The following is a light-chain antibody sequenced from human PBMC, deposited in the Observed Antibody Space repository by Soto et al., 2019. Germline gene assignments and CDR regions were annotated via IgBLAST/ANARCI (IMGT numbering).Light chain of an antibody. CDR3: QQRVNWLT. CDR2: DAS. Sequence: EIVLTQSPAILSLSPGERATLSCRASQSVGTYLDWYQQKLGQAPRLLIYDASNRATGIPARFSGSGSGTDFTLTISILEPEDFAVYYCQQRVNWLTFGGGTKVDIK. V-gene: IGKV3-11*01. CDR1: QSVGTY. J-gene: IGKJ4*01.